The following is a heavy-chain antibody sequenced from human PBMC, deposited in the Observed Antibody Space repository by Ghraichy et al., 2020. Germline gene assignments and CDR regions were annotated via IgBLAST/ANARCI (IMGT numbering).Heavy chain of an antibody. V-gene: IGHV3-48*04. D-gene: IGHD3-22*01. J-gene: IGHJ3*02. CDR3: ARERLGITMISYSFDI. CDR2: ISSSSSTI. Sequence: GGSLRLSCAASGFTFSSYSMNLVRQAPGKGLEWVSYISSSSSTIYYADSVKGRFTISRDNAKNSLYLQMNSLRAEDTAVYYCARERLGITMISYSFDIWVQGTMVTVSS. CDR1: GFTFSSYS.